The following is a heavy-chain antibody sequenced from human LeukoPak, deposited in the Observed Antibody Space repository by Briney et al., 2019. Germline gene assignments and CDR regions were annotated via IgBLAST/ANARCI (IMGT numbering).Heavy chain of an antibody. J-gene: IGHJ4*02. CDR1: GASISYSGFF. CDR3: ARDYMAVTSFDQ. D-gene: IGHD4-11*01. V-gene: IGHV4-39*07. Sequence: KASETLSLTCTVSGASISYSGFFWGWIRQPPGKGLEWIGSIYYLGKTYYNPSLEARVTMSVDMSKNQFSLELTSVTAADTAVYYCARDYMAVTSFDQWGQGTLVIVSS. CDR2: IYYLGKT.